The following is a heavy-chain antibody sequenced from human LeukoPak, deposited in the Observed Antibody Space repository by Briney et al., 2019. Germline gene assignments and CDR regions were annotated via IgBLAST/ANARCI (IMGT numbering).Heavy chain of an antibody. V-gene: IGHV6-1*01. CDR1: GDSVSSNSAA. D-gene: IGHD6-19*01. J-gene: IGHJ3*02. Sequence: SQTLSLTCAISGDSVSSNSAAWNWIRQSPSRGLEWLGRTYYRSKWYNDYAVSVKSRITINPDTSKNQFSLQLNSVTPEDTAVYYCARELSQDVGTAVAGTGGPDAFDIWGQGTMVTVSS. CDR2: TYYRSKWYN. CDR3: ARELSQDVGTAVAGTGGPDAFDI.